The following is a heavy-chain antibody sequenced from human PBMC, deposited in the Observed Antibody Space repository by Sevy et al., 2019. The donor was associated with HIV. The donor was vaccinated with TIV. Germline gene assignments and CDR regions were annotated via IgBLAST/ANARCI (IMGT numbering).Heavy chain of an antibody. D-gene: IGHD6-13*01. CDR2: IYYSGST. CDR3: ARAERAAGTFDY. Sequence: SETLSLTCTVSGGSISSSSYYWGWIRQPPGKGLEWIGSIYYSGSTYYNPSLKSRVTISVDTSKNQFSLKLSSVTAADTAVYYCARAERAAGTFDYWGQGTLVTVSS. J-gene: IGHJ4*02. V-gene: IGHV4-39*01. CDR1: GGSISSSSYY.